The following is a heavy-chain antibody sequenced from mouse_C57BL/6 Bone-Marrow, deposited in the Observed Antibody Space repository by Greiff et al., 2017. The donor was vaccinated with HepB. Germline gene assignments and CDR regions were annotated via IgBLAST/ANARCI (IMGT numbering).Heavy chain of an antibody. CDR2: ISSGSSTI. CDR3: ARGYLLLRY. Sequence: EVKLMESGGGLVKPGGSLKLSCAASGFTLSDYGMHWVRQAPEKGLEWVAYISSGSSTIYYADTVKGRFTISRDNAKNTLFLQMTSLRSEDTAMYYCARGYLLLRYWGQGTLVTVSA. V-gene: IGHV5-17*01. J-gene: IGHJ3*01. D-gene: IGHD1-1*01. CDR1: GFTLSDYG.